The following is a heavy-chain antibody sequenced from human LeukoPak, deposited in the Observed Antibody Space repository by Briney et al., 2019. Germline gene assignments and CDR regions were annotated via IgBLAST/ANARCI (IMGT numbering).Heavy chain of an antibody. Sequence: ASVKVSCKASGGTFSSYAISWVRQAPGQGLEWMGWINPNSGGTNYAQKFQGRVTMTRDTSISTAYMELSRLRSDDTAVYYCARVGWFGELMDLDYWGQGTLVTVSS. D-gene: IGHD3-10*01. CDR3: ARVGWFGELMDLDY. CDR1: GGTFSSYA. V-gene: IGHV1-2*02. J-gene: IGHJ4*02. CDR2: INPNSGGT.